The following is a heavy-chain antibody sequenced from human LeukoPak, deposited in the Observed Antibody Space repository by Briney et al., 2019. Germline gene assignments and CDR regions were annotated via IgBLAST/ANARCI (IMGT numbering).Heavy chain of an antibody. J-gene: IGHJ4*02. CDR2: LSSGGSMI. CDR3: ARDGGQGFDY. V-gene: IGHV3-11*04. Sequence: PGGSLRLSCVASGFTFSDYYINWIRQAPGMGLEWIAYLSSGGSMIYYADSVKGRFTISRDNSKNTLYLQMNSLRAEDTAVYYCARDGGQGFDYWGQGTLVTVSS. D-gene: IGHD3-16*01. CDR1: GFTFSDYY.